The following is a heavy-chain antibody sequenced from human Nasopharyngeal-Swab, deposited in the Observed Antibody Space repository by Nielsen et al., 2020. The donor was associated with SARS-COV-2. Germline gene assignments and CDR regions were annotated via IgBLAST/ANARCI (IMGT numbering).Heavy chain of an antibody. Sequence: GGSLRLSCAASGFTFSNAWMNWVRQAPGKGLEWVGRIKSKTDGGTTDYAAPVKGRFTISRDDSKNTLYLQMNSLKTEDTAVYYCTTEDSSSWYWFDPWGQGTLVTVSS. CDR2: IKSKTDGGTT. D-gene: IGHD6-13*01. CDR3: TTEDSSSWYWFDP. V-gene: IGHV3-15*01. CDR1: GFTFSNAW. J-gene: IGHJ5*02.